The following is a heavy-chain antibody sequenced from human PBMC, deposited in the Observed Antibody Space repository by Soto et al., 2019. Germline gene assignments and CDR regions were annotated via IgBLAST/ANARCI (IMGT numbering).Heavy chain of an antibody. CDR1: GDLISNTTCN. CDR2: IYFSGSGTS. J-gene: IGHJ1*01. Sequence: SETLSLTCSVSGDLISNTTCNCAWVPQAPGKGLEWFGSIYFSGSGTSHYNPSLKSRVTISVDTSKNQFSLKLTSVTAADTAVYHWATTRYHTRNRLYSPAIFYF. CDR3: ATTRYHTRNRLYSPAIFYF. V-gene: IGHV4-39*01. D-gene: IGHD2-15*01.